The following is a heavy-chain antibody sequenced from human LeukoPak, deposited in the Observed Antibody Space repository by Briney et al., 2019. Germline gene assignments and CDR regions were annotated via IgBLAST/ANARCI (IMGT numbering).Heavy chain of an antibody. D-gene: IGHD3-10*01. Sequence: PGGSLRLSCAASGFTFSSYWMSWVRQAPGKGLEWVANIKQDGSEKYYVDSVKGRFTISRDNAKNSLYLQMNSLRAEDMALYYCAKGGDRWGNDAFDIWGQGTMVTVSS. CDR3: AKGGDRWGNDAFDI. V-gene: IGHV3-7*03. J-gene: IGHJ3*02. CDR1: GFTFSSYW. CDR2: IKQDGSEK.